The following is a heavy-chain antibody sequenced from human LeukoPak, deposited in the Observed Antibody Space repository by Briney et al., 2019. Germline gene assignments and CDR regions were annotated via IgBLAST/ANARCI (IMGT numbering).Heavy chain of an antibody. CDR1: GASITRGGYY. CDR3: ARVPMGASYYYMDV. Sequence: SETLSLTCTVSGASITRGGYYWSWVRQHPGKGPEWIGHIYHSGSTYYNAPLRSRLTISVDTSKNQFSLNLSSLTAADAAVYYCARVPMGASYYYMDVWGKGTTVTVSS. CDR2: IYHSGST. J-gene: IGHJ6*03. D-gene: IGHD1-26*01. V-gene: IGHV4-31*03.